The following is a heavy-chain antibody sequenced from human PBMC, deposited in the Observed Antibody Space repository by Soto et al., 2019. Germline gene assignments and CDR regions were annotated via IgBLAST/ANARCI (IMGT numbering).Heavy chain of an antibody. J-gene: IGHJ4*02. V-gene: IGHV3-30-3*01. D-gene: IGHD3-10*01. CDR1: GFTFSSYA. CDR3: ARATGGFDY. Sequence: QVQLVESGGGVVQPGRSLRLSCAASGFTFSSYAMHWVRQAPGKGLEWVAVISYDGSNKYYADSVKGRFTISRDNSKNTLYLQMNSLRAEDTAVYYCARATGGFDYWGPGTLVTVSS. CDR2: ISYDGSNK.